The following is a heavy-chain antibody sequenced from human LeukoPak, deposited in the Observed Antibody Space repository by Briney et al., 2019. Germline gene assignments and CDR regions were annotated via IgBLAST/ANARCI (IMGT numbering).Heavy chain of an antibody. CDR2: IIPILGIA. D-gene: IGHD1-20*01. CDR3: ARDLTGTLRWFDP. Sequence: SVKVSCKASGYTFTGYYMHWVRQAPGQGLEWVGRIIPILGIANYAQKFQGRVTITADKSTSTAYMELSSLRSEDTAVYYCARDLTGTLRWFDPWGQGTLVTVSS. J-gene: IGHJ5*02. CDR1: GYTFTGYY. V-gene: IGHV1-69*04.